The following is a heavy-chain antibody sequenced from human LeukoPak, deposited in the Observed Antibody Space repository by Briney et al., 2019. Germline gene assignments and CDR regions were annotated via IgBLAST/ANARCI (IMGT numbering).Heavy chain of an antibody. Sequence: SEALSLTCAVYGGSFSGYYWSWIRQPPGKGLEWIGEINHSGSTNYDPSLKSRVTISVDTSKNQFSLKLSSVTAADTAVYYCARARGGITIFGVPPVTATPFDYWGQGTLVTVSS. CDR1: GGSFSGYY. V-gene: IGHV4-34*01. D-gene: IGHD3-3*01. CDR3: ARARGGITIFGVPPVTATPFDY. J-gene: IGHJ4*02. CDR2: INHSGST.